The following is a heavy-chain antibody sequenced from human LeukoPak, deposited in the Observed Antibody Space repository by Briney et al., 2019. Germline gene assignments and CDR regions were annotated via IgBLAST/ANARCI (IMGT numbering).Heavy chain of an antibody. D-gene: IGHD1-26*01. V-gene: IGHV1-2*02. J-gene: IGHJ3*02. CDR3: ARVGATTSLAFDI. CDR2: ISLNSGDT. CDR1: GYTFTDYY. Sequence: GASVKVSCKASGYTFTDYYIHWVRLAPAQGREGMGWISLNSGDTNYAKKFQGRVTMTRDTTISTVHMELSLLRSDETPVFYCARVGATTSLAFDIWGQGTMVTVSS.